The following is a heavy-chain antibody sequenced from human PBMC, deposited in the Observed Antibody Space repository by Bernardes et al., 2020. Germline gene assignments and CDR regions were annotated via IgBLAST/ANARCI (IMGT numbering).Heavy chain of an antibody. CDR3: ARGAPHRWRYFDWLLSPFDY. CDR1: GGSFSGYY. J-gene: IGHJ4*02. CDR2: INHSGST. Sequence: SETLSLTCAVYGGSFSGYYWSWIRQPPGKGLEWIGEINHSGSTNYNPSLKSRVTISVDTSKNQFSLKLSSVTAADTAVYYCARGAPHRWRYFDWLLSPFDYWGQGTLVTVSS. V-gene: IGHV4-34*01. D-gene: IGHD3-9*01.